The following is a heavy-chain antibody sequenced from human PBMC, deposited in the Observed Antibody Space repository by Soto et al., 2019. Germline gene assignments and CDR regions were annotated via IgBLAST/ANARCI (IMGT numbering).Heavy chain of an antibody. CDR3: ARDFYDSTNYYYGMDV. CDR2: IWYDGSNK. D-gene: IGHD3-22*01. J-gene: IGHJ6*02. V-gene: IGHV3-33*08. Sequence: PGGSLRLSCAASGFSFSTYGIHWVRQAPGKGLEWVAVIWYDGSNKYYADSVKGRFTISRDNSKNTLYLQMNSLRAEDTAVYYCARDFYDSTNYYYGMDVWGQGTTVTVSS. CDR1: GFSFSTYG.